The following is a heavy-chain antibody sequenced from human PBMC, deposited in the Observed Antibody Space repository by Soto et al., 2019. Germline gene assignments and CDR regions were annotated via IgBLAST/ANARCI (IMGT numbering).Heavy chain of an antibody. CDR1: GGSISSSSYY. Sequence: QLQLQESGPGLVKPSETLSLTCTVSGGSISSSSYYWGWIRQPPGKGREWIGSIYYSGSTYYNPSLKSRVTISVDTSENQFSLKLSSVTAADTAVYYCARTAYDFWSGYVYYFDYWGQGTLVTVSS. V-gene: IGHV4-39*01. D-gene: IGHD3-3*01. CDR3: ARTAYDFWSGYVYYFDY. J-gene: IGHJ4*02. CDR2: IYYSGST.